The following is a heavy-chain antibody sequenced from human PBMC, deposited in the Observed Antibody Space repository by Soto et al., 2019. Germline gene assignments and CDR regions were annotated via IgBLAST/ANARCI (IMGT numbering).Heavy chain of an antibody. J-gene: IGHJ5*02. CDR3: ARQLLATWYNWNGGEGSYNWFDP. CDR2: IYYSGST. Sequence: SETLSLTCTVSGGSISSSSYYWGWIRQPPGKGLEWIGSIYYSGSTYYNPSLKSRVTISVDTSKNQFSLKLSSVTTADTAVYYCARQLLATWYNWNGGEGSYNWFDPWGQGTLVTVSS. D-gene: IGHD1-20*01. V-gene: IGHV4-39*01. CDR1: GGSISSSSYY.